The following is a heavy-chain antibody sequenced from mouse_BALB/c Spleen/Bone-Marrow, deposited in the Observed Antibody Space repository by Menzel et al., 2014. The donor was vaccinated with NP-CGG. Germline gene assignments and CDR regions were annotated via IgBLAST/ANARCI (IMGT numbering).Heavy chain of an antibody. Sequence: EVQLQQSGADLVKPGASVKLSCTASGFNIKDTYMHWVKQRPEQGLEWIGRGDPANGNTKYDPKFQGKATITADTSSNTAYLQLSSLTSEDTAVYYCARYRLGTFFGFLSEGTTPAVSS. CDR1: GFNIKDTY. CDR2: GDPANGNT. V-gene: IGHV14-3*02. CDR3: ARYRLGTFFGF. D-gene: IGHD2-14*01. J-gene: IGHJ2*01.